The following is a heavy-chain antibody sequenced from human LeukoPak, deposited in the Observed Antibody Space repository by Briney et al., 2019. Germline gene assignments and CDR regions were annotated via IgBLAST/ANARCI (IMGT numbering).Heavy chain of an antibody. J-gene: IGHJ4*02. CDR2: IYYTGST. CDR3: ASLLGRGSDFDY. Sequence: SETLSLTCTVSGGSISAHYWSWLRQPPGKGLEWIGYIYYTGSTNYNPSLKSRVIISVDTSKNQLSLKLGSVTAADTAVYYCASLLGRGSDFDYWGQGTLVTVSS. D-gene: IGHD2-8*02. CDR1: GGSISAHY. V-gene: IGHV4-59*11.